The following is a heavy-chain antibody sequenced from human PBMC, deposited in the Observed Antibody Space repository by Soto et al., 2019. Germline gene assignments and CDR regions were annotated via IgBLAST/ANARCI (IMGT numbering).Heavy chain of an antibody. Sequence: EVQLVESGGGLVKPGGSLRLSCAASGFTFSSYSMNWVRQAPGKGLEWVSCISSSSTYIYYEDSVKGRFTISRDNAKNSLYLQMNSLRAEDTAVYFCARVVASSTSTDETNAFKIWGQGTMVTVSS. CDR1: GFTFSSYS. D-gene: IGHD2-2*01. V-gene: IGHV3-21*01. CDR3: ARVVASSTSTDETNAFKI. J-gene: IGHJ3*02. CDR2: ISSSSTYI.